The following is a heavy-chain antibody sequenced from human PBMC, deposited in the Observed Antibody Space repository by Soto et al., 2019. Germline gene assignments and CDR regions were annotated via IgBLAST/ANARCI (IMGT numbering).Heavy chain of an antibody. CDR3: ASPGGYSYGYNY. Sequence: GASVKVSCKASGGTFSSYAISWVRQAPGQVLEWMGVIIPIFGTANYAQKFQGRVTITADESTSTAYMELSSLRSEDTAVYYCASPGGYSYGYNYWGQGTLVTVSS. D-gene: IGHD5-18*01. CDR2: IIPIFGTA. V-gene: IGHV1-69*13. J-gene: IGHJ4*02. CDR1: GGTFSSYA.